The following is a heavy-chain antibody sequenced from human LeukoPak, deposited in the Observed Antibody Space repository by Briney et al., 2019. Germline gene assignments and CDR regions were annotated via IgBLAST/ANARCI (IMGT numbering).Heavy chain of an antibody. V-gene: IGHV3-74*01. CDR1: GFTFSSYW. CDR2: INSDGSST. Sequence: GGSLRLSCAVSGFTFSSYWMHWVRQAPGKGLVWVSRINSDGSSTSYADSVKGRFTISRDNAKNTLYLQMNSLRAEDTAVYYCARAPYYYEYYYYGMDVWGQGTTVTVSS. D-gene: IGHD3-22*01. CDR3: ARAPYYYEYYYYGMDV. J-gene: IGHJ6*02.